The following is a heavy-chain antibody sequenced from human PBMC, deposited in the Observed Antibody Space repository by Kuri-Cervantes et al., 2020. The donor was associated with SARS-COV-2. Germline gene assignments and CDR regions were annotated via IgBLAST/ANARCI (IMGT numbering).Heavy chain of an antibody. CDR2: INHSGST. CDR3: ARAFVVVPAASQGAFDI. CDR1: GFTFSSYA. D-gene: IGHD2-2*01. Sequence: GSLRLSCAASGFTFSSYAMSWVRQAPGKGLEWIGEINHSGSTNYNPSLKSRVTISVDTSKNQFSLKLSSVTAADTAVYYCARAFVVVPAASQGAFDIWGQGTMVTVSS. J-gene: IGHJ3*02. V-gene: IGHV4-34*01.